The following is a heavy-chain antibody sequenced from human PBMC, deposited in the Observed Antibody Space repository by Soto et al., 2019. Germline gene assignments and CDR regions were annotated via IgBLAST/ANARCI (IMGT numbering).Heavy chain of an antibody. J-gene: IGHJ5*02. D-gene: IGHD2-2*01. CDR3: ARVVVPAAMGFFGNWFDP. Sequence: PSETLSLTCTVSGGSVSSGSYYWSWIRQPPGKGLEWIGYIYYSGSTNYNPSLKSRVTISVDTSKNQFSLKLSSVTAADTAVYYCARVVVPAAMGFFGNWFDPWGQGTLVTVSS. CDR1: GGSVSSGSYY. CDR2: IYYSGST. V-gene: IGHV4-61*01.